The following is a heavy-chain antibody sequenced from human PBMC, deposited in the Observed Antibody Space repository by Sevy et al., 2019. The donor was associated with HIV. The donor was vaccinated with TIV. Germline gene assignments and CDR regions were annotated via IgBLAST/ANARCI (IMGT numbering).Heavy chain of an antibody. CDR1: GGSFSGYY. V-gene: IGHV4-34*01. CDR3: AGGRIMICGVVIRVYYYYGMDV. J-gene: IGHJ6*02. D-gene: IGHD3-3*01. Sequence: SETLSLTCAVYGGSFSGYYWSWIRQPPGKGLEWIGEINHSGSTNYNPSLKSRVTISVDTSKNQFSLKLSSVTAADTAVYYCAGGRIMICGVVIRVYYYYGMDVWGQGTTVTVSS. CDR2: INHSGST.